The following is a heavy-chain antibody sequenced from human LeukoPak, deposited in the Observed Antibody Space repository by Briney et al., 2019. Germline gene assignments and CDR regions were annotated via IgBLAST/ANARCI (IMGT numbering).Heavy chain of an antibody. Sequence: ASVNVSCKSSVYTFTDYYIQWVRQAPGQGLEWMGWFNPNSGGSDYAQKFQGRVTMPGDKYISSGYMELSRLISDDTAVYYCAREKLRYFEKTGFDSWGQGTLVTVSS. V-gene: IGHV1-2*02. CDR1: VYTFTDYY. J-gene: IGHJ5*01. CDR2: FNPNSGGS. D-gene: IGHD3-9*01. CDR3: AREKLRYFEKTGFDS.